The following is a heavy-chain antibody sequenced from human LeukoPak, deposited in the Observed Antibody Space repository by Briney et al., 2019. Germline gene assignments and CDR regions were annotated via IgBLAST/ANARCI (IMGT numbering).Heavy chain of an antibody. CDR1: GFTLTNYA. CDR2: ISGSGGKT. D-gene: IGHD2-15*01. CDR3: AEGIDSHKT. V-gene: IGHV3-23*01. J-gene: IGHJ5*02. Sequence: LGGSLRLSCAASGFTLTNYAMNWVRQAPGKGLEWVSLISGSGGKTYYADSVKGRFTISRDNSKNTLYLQMNSLRAEDTAVYYCAEGIDSHKTWGQGTLVTVSS.